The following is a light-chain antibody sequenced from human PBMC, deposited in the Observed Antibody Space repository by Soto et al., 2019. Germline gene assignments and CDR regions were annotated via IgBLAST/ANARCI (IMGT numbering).Light chain of an antibody. J-gene: IGLJ3*02. CDR1: SSNIGAGYD. CDR3: QSYDSSFWV. CDR2: GNS. V-gene: IGLV1-40*01. Sequence: QSVLTQPPSVSGAPGQRVTISRTGSSSNIGAGYDVHWYQQLPGTAPKLLIYGNSNRPSGVPDRFSGSKSGTSASLAITGLQAEDEADYYCQSYDSSFWVFGGGTKLTVL.